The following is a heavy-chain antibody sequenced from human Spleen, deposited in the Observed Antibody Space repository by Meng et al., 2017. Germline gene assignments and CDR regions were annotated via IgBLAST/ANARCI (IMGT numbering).Heavy chain of an antibody. CDR3: AKDRRGVDRGVIITEGLLQD. CDR1: GFTFSSYA. CDR2: ISGSGGST. J-gene: IGHJ4*02. D-gene: IGHD3-10*01. V-gene: IGHV3-23*01. Sequence: GGSLRLSCAASGFTFSSYAMSWVRQAPGKGLEWVSAISGSGGSTYYADSVKGRFTISRDNSKNTLYLQMNSLRAEDTAVYYCAKDRRGVDRGVIITEGLLQDWGQGTLVTVSS.